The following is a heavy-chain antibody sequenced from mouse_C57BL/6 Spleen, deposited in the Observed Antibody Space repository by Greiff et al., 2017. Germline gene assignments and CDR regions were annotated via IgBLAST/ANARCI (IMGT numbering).Heavy chain of an antibody. CDR1: GFTFSDYY. V-gene: IGHV5-16*01. D-gene: IGHD2-5*01. J-gene: IGHJ4*01. CDR2: INYDGSST. Sequence: EVMLVESEGGLVQPGSSMKLSCTASGFTFSDYYMAWVRQVPEKGLEWVANINYDGSSTYYLDSLKSRFIISRDNAKNILYLQMSSLKSEDTATYYCARAPYYSNYDYAMDYWGQGTSVTVSS. CDR3: ARAPYYSNYDYAMDY.